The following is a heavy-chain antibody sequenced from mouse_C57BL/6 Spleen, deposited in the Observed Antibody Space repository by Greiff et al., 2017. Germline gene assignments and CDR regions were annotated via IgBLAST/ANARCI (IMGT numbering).Heavy chain of an antibody. CDR3: TPLITTVVAPAAY. CDR1: GFTFSNYW. J-gene: IGHJ3*01. CDR2: IRLKSDNYAT. V-gene: IGHV6-3*01. D-gene: IGHD1-1*01. Sequence: EVQGVESGGGLVQPGGSMKLSCVASGFTFSNYWMNWVRQSPEKGLEWVAQIRLKSDNYATHYAESVKGRFTISRDDSKSSVYLQMNNLRAEDTGIYYCTPLITTVVAPAAYWGQGTLVTVSA.